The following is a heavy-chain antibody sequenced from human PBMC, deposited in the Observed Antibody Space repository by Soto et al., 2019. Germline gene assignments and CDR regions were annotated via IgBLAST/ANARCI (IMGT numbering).Heavy chain of an antibody. Sequence: EVQLVESGGGLVKPGGSLRLSCAASGFTFSSYSMNWVRQAPGKGLEWVSSISSSSSYIYYADSVKGRFTISRDNAKNSLYLLMNSLRAEDTAVYYCAREGADSSSWYYYYYGMDVWGQGTTVTVSS. J-gene: IGHJ6*02. D-gene: IGHD6-13*01. CDR3: AREGADSSSWYYYYYGMDV. CDR2: ISSSSSYI. V-gene: IGHV3-21*01. CDR1: GFTFSSYS.